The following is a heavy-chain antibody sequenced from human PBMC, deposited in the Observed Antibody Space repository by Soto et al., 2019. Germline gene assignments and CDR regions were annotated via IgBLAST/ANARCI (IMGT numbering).Heavy chain of an antibody. D-gene: IGHD3-22*01. CDR1: GFTFSSYA. CDR3: AKDAITMIVVSPAVFFDY. CDR2: ISGSGGST. J-gene: IGHJ4*02. Sequence: GGSLRLSCAASGFTFSSYAMSWVRQAPGKGLEWVSAISGSGGSTYYADSEKGRFTISRENSKNTLYLQMNSLISEDTAVYYFAKDAITMIVVSPAVFFDYWGQGTLVTVSS. V-gene: IGHV3-23*01.